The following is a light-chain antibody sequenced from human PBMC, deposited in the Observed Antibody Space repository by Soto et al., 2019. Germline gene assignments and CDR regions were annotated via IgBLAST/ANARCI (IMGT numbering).Light chain of an antibody. Sequence: IQLTQSPSSLSASVGDRVTITCRASQDISGYVAWYQQRPGKAPQLLIYAASALHTGVPSRFSGSGSGTDFTLTITSLQPEDFGTYYCQHPKWAFGHGTTMEI. CDR3: QHPKWA. CDR1: QDISGY. V-gene: IGKV1-9*01. CDR2: AAS. J-gene: IGKJ1*01.